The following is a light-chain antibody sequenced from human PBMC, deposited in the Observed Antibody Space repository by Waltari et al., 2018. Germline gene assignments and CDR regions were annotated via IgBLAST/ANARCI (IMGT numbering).Light chain of an antibody. CDR3: QQYMNWPPGYT. CDR2: GAS. Sequence: DIVLTQSPGTLSFSPGERATLSCRASQSVSSSYLAWYQQKPGQAPRLLIYGASSRATGIPDRFSGSGSGTDFTLTINSFQSSDSAVYYCQQYMNWPPGYTFGQGTKVEIK. J-gene: IGKJ2*01. CDR1: QSVSSSY. V-gene: IGKV3-20*01.